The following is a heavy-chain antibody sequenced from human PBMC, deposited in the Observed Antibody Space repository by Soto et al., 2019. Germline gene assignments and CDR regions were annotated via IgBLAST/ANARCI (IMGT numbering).Heavy chain of an antibody. D-gene: IGHD1-26*01. CDR1: GYTFTSYG. Sequence: ASVKVSCKASGYTFTSYGISWVRQAPGQGLEWMGWISAYNGNTNYAQKLQGRVTMTRDTSTSTAYMELRSLRSDDTAVYYCARMDSYGDYHYYRMDVWGQGTTVTVSS. J-gene: IGHJ6*02. CDR2: ISAYNGNT. CDR3: ARMDSYGDYHYYRMDV. V-gene: IGHV1-18*01.